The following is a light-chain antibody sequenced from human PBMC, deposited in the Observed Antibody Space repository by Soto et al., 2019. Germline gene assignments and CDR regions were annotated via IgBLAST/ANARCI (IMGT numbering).Light chain of an antibody. J-gene: IGKJ1*01. V-gene: IGKV3-15*01. Sequence: ELVMTQSPVTLSVSPGGRATLSCRTSQGISDTLAWYQQKPGQAPRLLIHGASSRAPGCPARFSGSGSGTDFTLTISSLQSEDFAVYSCQQYNNWPWMFGQGTKV. CDR3: QQYNNWPWM. CDR1: QGISDT. CDR2: GAS.